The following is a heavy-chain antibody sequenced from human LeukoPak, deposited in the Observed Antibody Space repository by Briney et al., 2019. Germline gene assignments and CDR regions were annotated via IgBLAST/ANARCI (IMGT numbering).Heavy chain of an antibody. Sequence: SETLSLTCTVSGGSISSYYWSWIRQPPGKGLEWIGYIYYSGSTNYNPSLKSRVTISVDTSKNQFSLKLRSVTAADTAVYYCARGDRNYDILTGYYTTHFDYWGQGTLVTVSS. J-gene: IGHJ4*02. CDR2: IYYSGST. CDR1: GGSISSYY. V-gene: IGHV4-59*01. D-gene: IGHD3-9*01. CDR3: ARGDRNYDILTGYYTTHFDY.